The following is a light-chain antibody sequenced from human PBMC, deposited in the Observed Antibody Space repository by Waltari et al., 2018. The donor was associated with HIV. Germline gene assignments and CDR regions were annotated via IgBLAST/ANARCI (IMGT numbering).Light chain of an antibody. J-gene: IGKJ4*01. CDR2: DAS. V-gene: IGKV3-11*01. CDR1: ESVSSD. CDR3: QQRSNWPPIT. Sequence: EVVLTQSPATLSLSPGERATLSCRASESVSSDLAWIQQRPGQAPRLLIYDASNRATGVPARFTGSGSGTDFTLTISSLQPEDFAFYFCQQRSNWPPITFGGGTK.